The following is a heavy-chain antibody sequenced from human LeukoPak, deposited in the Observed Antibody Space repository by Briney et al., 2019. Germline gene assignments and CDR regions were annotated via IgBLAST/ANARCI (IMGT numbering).Heavy chain of an antibody. CDR3: ASYLPAYNSSSDFFDY. V-gene: IGHV3-21*01. D-gene: IGHD6-6*01. Sequence: GGSLRLSCAASGFTFSSYSMNWVRQAPGKGLEWVSSISSSSSYIYYADSVKGRFTISRDNAKNSLYLQMNSLRAEDTAVYYCASYLPAYNSSSDFFDYWGQGTLVTVSS. CDR2: ISSSSSYI. J-gene: IGHJ4*02. CDR1: GFTFSSYS.